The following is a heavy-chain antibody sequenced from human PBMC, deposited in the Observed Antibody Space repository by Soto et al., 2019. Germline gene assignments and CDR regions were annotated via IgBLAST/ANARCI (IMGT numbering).Heavy chain of an antibody. D-gene: IGHD3-3*01. V-gene: IGHV4-31*03. Sequence: SETLSLTCTVSGGSISSGGYYWSWIRQHPGKGLEWIGYIYYSGSTYYNPSLKSRVTISVDTSKNQFSLKLSSVTAADTAVYYCARYTIFGVARGFDPWGQGTLVTVSS. CDR2: IYYSGST. CDR3: ARYTIFGVARGFDP. CDR1: GGSISSGGYY. J-gene: IGHJ5*02.